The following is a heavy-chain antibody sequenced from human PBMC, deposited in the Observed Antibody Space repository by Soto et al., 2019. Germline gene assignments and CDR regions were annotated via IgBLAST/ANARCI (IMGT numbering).Heavy chain of an antibody. J-gene: IGHJ6*02. V-gene: IGHV3-11*06. CDR3: ARSSGRRHVFTFDYGLDV. D-gene: IGHD3-16*01. CDR2: SSSSGGYT. CDR1: GFSVGDNY. Sequence: PGGSLRLSCAASGFSVGDNYMTWIRQVPGKGLEWLSYSSSSGGYTNYADSVKGRFTISRDNAKNSLYLQMDSLRAEDTAVYFCARSSGRRHVFTFDYGLDVWGQGTTVTVSS.